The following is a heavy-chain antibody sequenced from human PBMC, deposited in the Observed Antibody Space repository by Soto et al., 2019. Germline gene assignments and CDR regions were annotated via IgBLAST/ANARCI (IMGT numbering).Heavy chain of an antibody. CDR2: IYHSGST. CDR1: GGSITSSTW. J-gene: IGHJ5*02. V-gene: IGHV4-4*02. D-gene: IGHD3-22*01. Sequence: QVQLQESGPGLVKPSGTLSLTCVVSGGSITSSTWWSWVRQPPRKGLEWIGEIYHSGSTNYNPSLKSRVTISLDKSKNQFSLRLTSVTAADTAVYYCAGKDNSGDTTRWFDPWGQGTLVTVSS. CDR3: AGKDNSGDTTRWFDP.